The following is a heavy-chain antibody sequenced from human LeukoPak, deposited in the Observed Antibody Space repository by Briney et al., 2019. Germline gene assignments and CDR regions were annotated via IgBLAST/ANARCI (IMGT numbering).Heavy chain of an antibody. V-gene: IGHV3-33*01. J-gene: IGHJ4*02. CDR2: IWYDGSNK. D-gene: IGHD1-26*01. CDR1: GFTFSSYG. Sequence: PGGSLRLSRAASGFTFSSYGMHWVRQAPGKGLEWVAVIWYDGSNKYYADSVKGRFTISRDNSKNTLYLQMNSLRAEDTAVYYCARDFADHSGSYRGDYYFDYWGQGTLVTVSS. CDR3: ARDFADHSGSYRGDYYFDY.